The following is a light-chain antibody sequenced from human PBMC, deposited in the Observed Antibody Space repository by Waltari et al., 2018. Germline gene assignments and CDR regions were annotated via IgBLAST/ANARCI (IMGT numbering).Light chain of an antibody. J-gene: IGKJ1*01. Sequence: DIQMTQSPSTLSASEGDRVTITCRASQNINSWLAWYQQKPGKAPKLLIYKASSLESGVPSRFSGSGSGTEFTLTISSLQPDDFATYYCQQHSNYWTFGQGTKVEIK. CDR2: KAS. CDR1: QNINSW. V-gene: IGKV1-5*03. CDR3: QQHSNYWT.